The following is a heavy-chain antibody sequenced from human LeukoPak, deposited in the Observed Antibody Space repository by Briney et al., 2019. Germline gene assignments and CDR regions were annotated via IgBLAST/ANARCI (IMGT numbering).Heavy chain of an antibody. CDR3: VKGYVGPVVVVAAIF. Sequence: GGSLRLSCSASGFTFSSYAMHWVRQAPGKGLEYVSAISSIGGSTYYADSVKGRFTISRDNSKNTLYLQMSSLRAEDTAVYYCVKGYVGPVVVVAAIFWGQGTLVTVSS. D-gene: IGHD2-15*01. J-gene: IGHJ4*02. V-gene: IGHV3-64D*06. CDR2: ISSIGGST. CDR1: GFTFSSYA.